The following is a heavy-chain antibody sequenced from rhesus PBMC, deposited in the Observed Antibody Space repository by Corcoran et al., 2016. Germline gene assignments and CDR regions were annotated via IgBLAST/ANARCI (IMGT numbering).Heavy chain of an antibody. CDR3: ARRIVNTGTYYPDY. V-gene: IGHV1-200*01. J-gene: IGHJ4*01. CDR1: GYTFTDYN. CDR2: IKQSKSST. Sequence: QVQLVQSGAEVKKPGASVKLSCKASGYTFTDYNINWVRQATGQGLEWMGWIKQSKSSTGCAQRFQGRVNMTQDTATSTAYMELSSLRSEDTAVYYCARRIVNTGTYYPDYWGQGVLVTVSS. D-gene: IGHD3-16*01.